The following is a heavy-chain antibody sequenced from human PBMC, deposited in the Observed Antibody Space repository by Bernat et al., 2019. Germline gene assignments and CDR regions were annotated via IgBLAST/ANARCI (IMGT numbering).Heavy chain of an antibody. D-gene: IGHD2/OR15-2a*01. CDR2: IDSYNGNT. CDR3: ARLLRAEGY. Sequence: QVQLVQSGGEVKKPGASMTVSCKTSGYKFINYPITWVRQSPGQGLEWLGWIDSYNGNTKYVQKLQDRVTVTTDTSTSTAYMELRSLRSDDTAVYYCARLLRAEGYWGQGTLVTVSS. CDR1: GYKFINYP. J-gene: IGHJ4*02. V-gene: IGHV1-18*01.